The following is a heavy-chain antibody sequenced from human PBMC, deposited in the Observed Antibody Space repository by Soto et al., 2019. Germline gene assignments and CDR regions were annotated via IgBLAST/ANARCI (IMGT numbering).Heavy chain of an antibody. J-gene: IGHJ2*01. Sequence: EVQLLESGGDSVQPGGSVRLSCAGSGFTFINYAMNWLRQAPGKGLEWVSTISGGGDATFFADSVRGRFTFSRDNSKNTVTLQMNSLGVDDTAVYYGARKVVGSTSRPDYWYFDLWGRGSLVTVSS. CDR3: ARKVVGSTSRPDYWYFDL. V-gene: IGHV3-23*01. CDR1: GFTFINYA. D-gene: IGHD2-2*01. CDR2: ISGGGDAT.